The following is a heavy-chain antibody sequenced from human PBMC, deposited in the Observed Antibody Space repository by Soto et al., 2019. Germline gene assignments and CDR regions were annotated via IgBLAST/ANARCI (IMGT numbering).Heavy chain of an antibody. D-gene: IGHD1-26*01. CDR3: ARGGSLYWYFDL. CDR2: INAGNGNT. CDR1: GYTFTSYA. V-gene: IGHV1-3*01. J-gene: IGHJ2*01. Sequence: ASVKVSCKASGYTFTSYAMHWVRQAPGQRLEWMGWINAGNGNTKYSQKFQGRVTIARDTSASTAYMELSSLRSEDTAVYYCARGGSLYWYFDLWGRGTLVTVS.